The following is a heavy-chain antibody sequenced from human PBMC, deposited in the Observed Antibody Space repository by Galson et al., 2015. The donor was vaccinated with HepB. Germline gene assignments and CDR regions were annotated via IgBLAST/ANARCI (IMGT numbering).Heavy chain of an antibody. CDR3: AKVSSRTGWPLFFDY. D-gene: IGHD1-1*01. Sequence: SLRLSCAASGFTFSSYAMSWVRQAPGKGLEWVSAISGSGDSTYSSNSVKGRFTISRDNSKNTLYLQMNSLRAEDTAVFYCAKVSSRTGWPLFFDYWGQGTLVTVSS. CDR1: GFTFSSYA. J-gene: IGHJ4*02. V-gene: IGHV3-23*01. CDR2: ISGSGDST.